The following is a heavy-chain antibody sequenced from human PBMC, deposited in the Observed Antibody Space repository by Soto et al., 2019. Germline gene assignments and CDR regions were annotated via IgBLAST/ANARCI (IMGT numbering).Heavy chain of an antibody. V-gene: IGHV4-39*07. CDR3: VREDDGGDRDYYGLDV. J-gene: IGHJ6*02. D-gene: IGHD4-17*01. Sequence: SETLSLTCTVSGGSISSTSYYWGWIRQPPGKGLEWIGSIYYSGSTYYNPSLKSRVTMSVDTSKNLFSLKLSSVTAADTAVYFCVREDDGGDRDYYGLDVWGQGTTVTVSS. CDR2: IYYSGST. CDR1: GGSISSTSYY.